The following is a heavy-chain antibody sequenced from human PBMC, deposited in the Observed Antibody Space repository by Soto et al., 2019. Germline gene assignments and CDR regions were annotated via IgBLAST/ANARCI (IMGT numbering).Heavy chain of an antibody. CDR1: GLTVSGKKY. CDR3: ATWHLQEHAYDI. CDR2: LYDVDGT. Sequence: DVQLVESGGGLIQPGGSLRLSCAAFGLTVSGKKYISWVRQAPGKGLEWVSALYDVDGTYYADSVKGRFTTSIATSRTIVYLQMNRLRLDDTAVYFCATWHLQEHAYDIWGQGTTVTVSS. D-gene: IGHD4-4*01. V-gene: IGHV3-53*01. J-gene: IGHJ3*02.